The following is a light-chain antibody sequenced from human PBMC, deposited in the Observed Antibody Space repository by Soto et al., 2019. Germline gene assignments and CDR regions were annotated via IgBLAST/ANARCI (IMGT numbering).Light chain of an antibody. Sequence: EIVLTQSPGTLSLSPGERATLSCGASQSLSSNSLAWYQKKPGQAPRLLIYGASSRATGIPDRFSGSGSGTDFTLTISRLEPYDFAVYYCQQYGTSPYTFGQGTKLEIK. J-gene: IGKJ2*01. CDR3: QQYGTSPYT. CDR2: GAS. V-gene: IGKV3-20*01. CDR1: QSLSSNS.